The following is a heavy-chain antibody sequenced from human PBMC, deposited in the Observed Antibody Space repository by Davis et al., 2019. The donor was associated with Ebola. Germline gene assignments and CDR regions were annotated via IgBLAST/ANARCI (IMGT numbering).Heavy chain of an antibody. D-gene: IGHD4-17*01. J-gene: IGHJ4*02. CDR1: AYIFTNYW. CDR2: IYPGDSDT. CDR3: ARLNPPATTFDY. V-gene: IGHV5-51*01. Sequence: PGGSLRLSCKGSAYIFTNYWINWVRQMPGKGLEWMGIIYPGDSDTRYSPSFQGQVTISADKSISTAYLQWSSLKASDTAMYYCARLNPPATTFDYWGQGTLVTVSS.